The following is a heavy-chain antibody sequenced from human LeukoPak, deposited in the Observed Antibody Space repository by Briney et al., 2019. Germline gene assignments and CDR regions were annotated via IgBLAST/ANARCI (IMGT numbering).Heavy chain of an antibody. D-gene: IGHD6-13*01. V-gene: IGHV1-2*06. CDR1: GYSLTTYY. CDR3: ATMYSSSWYATDAFDI. J-gene: IGHJ3*02. Sequence: ASVKVSCKASGYSLTTYYMHWVRQAPGQGLEWMGRINPNSGGTNYAQKFQGRVTMTRDTSFSTAYMELSRLRSDDTAVYYCATMYSSSWYATDAFDIWGQGTMVTVSS. CDR2: INPNSGGT.